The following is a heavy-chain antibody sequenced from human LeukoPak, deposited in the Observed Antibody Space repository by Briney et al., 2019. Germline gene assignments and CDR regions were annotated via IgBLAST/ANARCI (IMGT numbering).Heavy chain of an antibody. J-gene: IGHJ3*02. CDR3: ARAPPNWEDAFDI. Sequence: PSETLSLTCTVSGGSISNYYWSWIRQPPGKGLEWIGYIYYSGSTKFNPSLKSRVTISVDPSINQFSLKLSSVTAADTAIYFCARAPPNWEDAFDIWGQGTMVTVSS. V-gene: IGHV4-59*01. CDR1: GGSISNYY. CDR2: IYYSGST. D-gene: IGHD7-27*01.